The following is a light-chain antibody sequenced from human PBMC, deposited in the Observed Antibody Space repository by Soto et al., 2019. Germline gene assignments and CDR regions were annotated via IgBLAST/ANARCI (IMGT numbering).Light chain of an antibody. CDR2: DAS. CDR1: QSISSW. Sequence: DIQMTQSPSTLSASVGDRVTITCRASQSISSWLAWYQQKLGRAPRLLIYDASSLESGVPSRFSGSGYGTEFTLTISSLQPDDFATYYCQQYYTYSSITFGGGTKVEIK. J-gene: IGKJ4*01. CDR3: QQYYTYSSIT. V-gene: IGKV1-5*01.